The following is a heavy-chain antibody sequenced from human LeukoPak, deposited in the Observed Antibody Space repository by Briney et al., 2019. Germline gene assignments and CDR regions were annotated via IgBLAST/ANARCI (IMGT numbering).Heavy chain of an antibody. CDR3: ARDLGAYCSSTSCYCDY. V-gene: IGHV1-69*13. Sequence: PVKVSCKASGGTFTSYAISWVRQAPGQGLKWMGGIIPIFGTANYAQNFQGRVTITADESRSTAYMELSSLRSEDTAVYYCARDLGAYCSSTSCYCDYWGQGTLVTVSS. CDR1: GGTFTSYA. D-gene: IGHD2-2*01. CDR2: IIPIFGTA. J-gene: IGHJ4*02.